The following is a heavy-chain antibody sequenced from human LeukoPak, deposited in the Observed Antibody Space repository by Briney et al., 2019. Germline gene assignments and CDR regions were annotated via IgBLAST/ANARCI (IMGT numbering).Heavy chain of an antibody. D-gene: IGHD3-3*01. CDR3: ARASFGVIVGPDY. CDR1: GFIFKNYA. CDR2: ITSSGGST. Sequence: GGSLRLSCAASGFIFKNYAMNRVRQAPGKGLEWVSAITSSGGSTYYADSVKGRFTISRDNSKNTLSLQMNSLRAEDTAVYYCARASFGVIVGPDYWGQGTLVTVSS. J-gene: IGHJ4*02. V-gene: IGHV3-23*01.